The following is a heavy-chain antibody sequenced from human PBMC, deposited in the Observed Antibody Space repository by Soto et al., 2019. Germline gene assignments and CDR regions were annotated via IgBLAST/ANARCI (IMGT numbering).Heavy chain of an antibody. V-gene: IGHV1-2*02. D-gene: IGHD2-2*02. Sequence: QVQLVQSGAEVKEPGASVKVSCKVSGYSFVGYYLHWMRQAPGQGLEWLGWINPTTGGTNYPQKFQGRVTMTRDTSISTAYMELRSLRSDDTAVYYCSRARYCTSPSCYNHYYYGMDIWGQGTTVSVSS. J-gene: IGHJ6*02. CDR3: SRARYCTSPSCYNHYYYGMDI. CDR2: INPTTGGT. CDR1: GYSFVGYY.